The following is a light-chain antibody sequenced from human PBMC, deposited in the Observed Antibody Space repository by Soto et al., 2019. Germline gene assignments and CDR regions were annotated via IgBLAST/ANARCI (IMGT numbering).Light chain of an antibody. Sequence: DIVMTQSPLSLPVTPGEPASISCRSSQSLRHHNGYNYLAWYLQKPGQSPQVLIYLGSNRASGGPDRVRGSGSGTVFTLKISRVEAEDVGVYYCIQTLQATYSFGQGTKREIK. CDR2: LGS. CDR1: QSLRHHNGYNY. J-gene: IGKJ2*01. CDR3: IQTLQATYS. V-gene: IGKV2-28*01.